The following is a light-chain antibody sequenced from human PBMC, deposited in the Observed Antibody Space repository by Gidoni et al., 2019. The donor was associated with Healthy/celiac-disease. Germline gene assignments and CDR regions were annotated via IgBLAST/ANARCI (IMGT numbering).Light chain of an antibody. V-gene: IGLV3-19*01. Sequence: SSELTQDSAVSVALGQTVRITCQGDSLRSYYASWYQQKPGQAPVLVLYGKNNRPSGIPDRFSGSSSGNTASLTITGAQAEDEADYYCNSRDSSGNHLAVFGGGTKLTVL. J-gene: IGLJ2*01. CDR1: SLRSYY. CDR2: GKN. CDR3: NSRDSSGNHLAV.